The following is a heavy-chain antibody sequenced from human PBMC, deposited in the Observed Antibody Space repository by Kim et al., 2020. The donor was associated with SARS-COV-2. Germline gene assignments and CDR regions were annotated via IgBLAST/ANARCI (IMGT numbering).Heavy chain of an antibody. V-gene: IGHV4-61*01. CDR3: ARVYTGSEPRYCSSTSCEFLYYFDY. J-gene: IGHJ4*02. D-gene: IGHD2-2*01. Sequence: SETLSLTCTVSGGSVSSGSYYWSWIRQPPGKGLEWIGYIYYSGSTNYNPSLKSRVTISVDTSKNQFSLKLSSVTAADTAVYYCARVYTGSEPRYCSSTSCEFLYYFDYWGQGTLVTVSS. CDR1: GGSVSSGSYY. CDR2: IYYSGST.